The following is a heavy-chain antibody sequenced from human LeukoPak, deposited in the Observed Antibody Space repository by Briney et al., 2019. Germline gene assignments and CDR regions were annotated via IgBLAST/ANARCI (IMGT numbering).Heavy chain of an antibody. J-gene: IGHJ4*02. D-gene: IGHD3-22*01. CDR1: GYSISSGYH. Sequence: SETLSLTCGVSGYSISSGYHWGWIRQPTGKGLEWIGSMSHSGSAYYNPSLKSRVTISVDTSKNQFSVKLSSVTAADTAVYYCARHHLYDSSGDGRYYFDYWGQGTLVTVSS. CDR2: MSHSGSA. CDR3: ARHHLYDSSGDGRYYFDY. V-gene: IGHV4-38-2*01.